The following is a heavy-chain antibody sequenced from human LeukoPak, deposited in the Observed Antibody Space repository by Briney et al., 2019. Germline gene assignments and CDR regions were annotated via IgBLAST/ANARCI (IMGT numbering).Heavy chain of an antibody. CDR2: INPSGGNT. J-gene: IGHJ4*02. CDR3: ARGGLYCSSTSCPSSDY. Sequence: ASVKVSCKASGYIFTTYYMHWVRQAPGQGLEWMGVINPSGGNTRYAQKFQGRVAMTRDTSTSTVYMELSSLRSEDTAVYYCARGGLYCSSTSCPSSDYWGQGTLVTVSS. CDR1: GYIFTTYY. D-gene: IGHD2-2*01. V-gene: IGHV1-46*01.